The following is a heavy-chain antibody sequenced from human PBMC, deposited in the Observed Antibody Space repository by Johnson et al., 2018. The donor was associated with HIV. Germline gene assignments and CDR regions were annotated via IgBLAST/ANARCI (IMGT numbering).Heavy chain of an antibody. J-gene: IGHJ3*02. V-gene: IGHV3-64*01. CDR2: ISSNGDTT. Sequence: EMQLVESGGGLVQSGGSLTLSCAASGFTFNNYAIHWVRQAPGKGLEYVSGISSNGDTTYYAKSVKGRFTISRDNSKKMVYLQMGSLRPEDMTVYYCASLRRGFDIWCQGTLVTGSS. CDR3: ASLRRGFDI. CDR1: GFTFNNYA.